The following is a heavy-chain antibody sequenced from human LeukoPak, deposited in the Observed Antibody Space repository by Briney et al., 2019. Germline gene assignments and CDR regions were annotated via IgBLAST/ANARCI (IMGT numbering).Heavy chain of an antibody. V-gene: IGHV4-4*07. Sequence: NPSETLSLTCTLSSGSISTYYWSWIRQPAGKGLEWIGRIYTSGSTNYNPSLKSRVTISVDTSKNQFSLKLSSVTAADTAVYYCARAPFDYDILTGYYSHHFDYWGQGTLVTVSS. D-gene: IGHD3-9*01. J-gene: IGHJ4*02. CDR3: ARAPFDYDILTGYYSHHFDY. CDR2: IYTSGST. CDR1: SGSISTYY.